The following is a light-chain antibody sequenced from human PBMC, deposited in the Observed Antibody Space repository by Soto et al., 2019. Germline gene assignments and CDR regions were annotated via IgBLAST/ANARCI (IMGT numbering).Light chain of an antibody. J-gene: IGKJ4*02. CDR2: DAS. CDR1: QSISSW. CDR3: QQYNSYSVLT. V-gene: IGKV1-5*01. Sequence: DIQMTQSPYTLSASVGDRVTITCWASQSISSWLAWYQQKPGKAPKLLIYDASSLESGVPSRFSGSGSGTEFTLTISSLQPDDFATNYCQQYNSYSVLTIGGGTKVEIK.